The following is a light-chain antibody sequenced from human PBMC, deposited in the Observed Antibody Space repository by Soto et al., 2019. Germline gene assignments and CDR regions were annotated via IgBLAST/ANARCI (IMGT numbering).Light chain of an antibody. Sequence: EIVLTQSPGTLSLSPGERATLSCRASQSIISSYLAWYQHKPGQAPRLLIYGVSSRTTGVPDRFSGSGSGTDFTLTISRLEPEDFAVYYCQQYGNSVPFTFGQGTKVDIK. V-gene: IGKV3-20*01. CDR1: QSIISSY. CDR2: GVS. J-gene: IGKJ2*01. CDR3: QQYGNSVPFT.